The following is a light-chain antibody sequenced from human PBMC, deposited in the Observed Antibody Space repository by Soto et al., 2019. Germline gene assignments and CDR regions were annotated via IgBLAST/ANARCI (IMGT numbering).Light chain of an antibody. J-gene: IGKJ5*01. V-gene: IGKV3-11*01. CDR2: DAA. CDR1: QSVSNY. Sequence: EIVLTQSPATLSLSPGERATLSCRTSQSVSNYFAWYQQKPGRAPRLLIYDAANRPTGIPARFIGSGSGTEFDLHIRGLEAEDLAVYYCQPRSIWPITFGQGTRLEIK. CDR3: QPRSIWPIT.